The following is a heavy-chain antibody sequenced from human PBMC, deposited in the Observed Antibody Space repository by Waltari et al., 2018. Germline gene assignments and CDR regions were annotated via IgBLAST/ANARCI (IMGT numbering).Heavy chain of an antibody. CDR1: GGTFSSYA. Sequence: QVQLVQSGAEVKKPGSSVKVSCKASGGTFSSYAISWVRQAPGQGLEWMGRIIPIFGTANYAQKFQGRVTITADESTSTAYMELSSLRSEDTAVYYCAESSDYYDSSGYAFDIWGQGTMVTVSS. V-gene: IGHV1-69*15. CDR3: AESSDYYDSSGYAFDI. J-gene: IGHJ3*02. D-gene: IGHD3-22*01. CDR2: IIPIFGTA.